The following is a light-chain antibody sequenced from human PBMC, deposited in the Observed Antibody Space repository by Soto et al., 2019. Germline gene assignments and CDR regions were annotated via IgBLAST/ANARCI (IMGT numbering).Light chain of an antibody. V-gene: IGKV3-20*01. Sequence: DIVLTQSPGTLSLSPGERATLSCRASQSVSSSCLAWYQQKPGQAPRLLIFGASNRATGIPDRFSGSGSGTDFTLTITRLEPEDFAVYYCQQYGTSPRTFGQGTRVEIK. J-gene: IGKJ1*01. CDR3: QQYGTSPRT. CDR1: QSVSSSC. CDR2: GAS.